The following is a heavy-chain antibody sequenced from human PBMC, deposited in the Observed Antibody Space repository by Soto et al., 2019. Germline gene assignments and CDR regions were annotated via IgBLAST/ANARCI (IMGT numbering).Heavy chain of an antibody. V-gene: IGHV4-61*01. D-gene: IGHD1-26*01. Sequence: SETLSLTCTVSGGSVSSGSYYWSWIRQPPGKGLEWIGYIYYSGSTNYNPSLKSRVTISVDTSKNQFSLKLSSVTAADTAVYYCARVRGILWGYYYYGMDVWGQGTTVTVSS. CDR2: IYYSGST. J-gene: IGHJ6*02. CDR3: ARVRGILWGYYYYGMDV. CDR1: GGSVSSGSYY.